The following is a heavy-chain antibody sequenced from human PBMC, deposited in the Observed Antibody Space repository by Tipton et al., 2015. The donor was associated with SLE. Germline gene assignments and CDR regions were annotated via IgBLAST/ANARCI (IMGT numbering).Heavy chain of an antibody. Sequence: TLSLTCAVYGGSFSGFYWSWIRQPPGKGLEWFGEINHSGSTNYNPSLKSRVTISVDTSKNQFSLKLSSVTAADTAVYYCARHLGIAAAQGAFDIWGQGTMVTVSS. CDR2: INHSGST. V-gene: IGHV4-34*01. D-gene: IGHD6-13*01. CDR3: ARHLGIAAAQGAFDI. CDR1: GGSFSGFY. J-gene: IGHJ3*02.